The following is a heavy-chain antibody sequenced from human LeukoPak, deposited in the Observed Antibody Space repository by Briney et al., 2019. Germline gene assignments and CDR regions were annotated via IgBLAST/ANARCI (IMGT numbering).Heavy chain of an antibody. V-gene: IGHV3-33*01. CDR3: ARSAAAGIDYYYGMDV. Sequence: GGSLRLSCAASGFTFSSYGMHWVRQAPGKGLEWVAVIWYDGSNKYYADSVKGRFTISRDNSKNTLYLQMNSLRAEDTAVYYCARSAAAGIDYYYGMDVWGQGTTVTVSS. CDR2: IWYDGSNK. D-gene: IGHD6-13*01. CDR1: GFTFSSYG. J-gene: IGHJ6*02.